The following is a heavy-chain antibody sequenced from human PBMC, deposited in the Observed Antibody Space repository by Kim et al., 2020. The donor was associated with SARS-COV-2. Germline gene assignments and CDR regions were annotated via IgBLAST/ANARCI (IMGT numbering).Heavy chain of an antibody. CDR1: GGSISSYY. V-gene: IGHV4-59*01. CDR2: IYYSGST. J-gene: IGHJ6*02. CDR3: ARQYYDSSGYYYYYYGMDV. Sequence: SETLSLTCTVSGGSISSYYWSWIRQPPGKGLEWIGYIYYSGSTNYNPSLKSRVTISVDTSKNQFSLKLSSVTAADTAVYYCARQYYDSSGYYYYYYGMDVWGQGTTVTVSS. D-gene: IGHD3-22*01.